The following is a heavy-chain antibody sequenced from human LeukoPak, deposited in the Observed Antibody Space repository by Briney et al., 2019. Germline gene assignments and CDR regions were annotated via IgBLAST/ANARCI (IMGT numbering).Heavy chain of an antibody. J-gene: IGHJ4*02. D-gene: IGHD6-19*01. CDR1: GFTFSSYW. CDR3: AREVAVAGTLYDADY. CDR2: ISGSGGST. Sequence: GGSLRLSCAASGFTFSSYWMSWVRQAPGKGLEWVSAISGSGGSTYYADSVKGRFTISRDNSKNTLYLQMNSLRAEDTAVYYCAREVAVAGTLYDADYWGQGTLVTVSS. V-gene: IGHV3-23*01.